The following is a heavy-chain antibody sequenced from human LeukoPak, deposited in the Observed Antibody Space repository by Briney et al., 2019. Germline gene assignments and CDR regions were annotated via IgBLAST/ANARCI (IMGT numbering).Heavy chain of an antibody. Sequence: ASVKVSCKASGYTFTGYYMHWVRQAPGQGLEWMGWINPNSGGTNYAQKFQGRVTMTRDTSISTAYMELSRLRSDDTAVYYCARAYPDYCSSTSCSYYFDYWGQGTLVTVSS. CDR2: INPNSGGT. CDR1: GYTFTGYY. CDR3: ARAYPDYCSSTSCSYYFDY. V-gene: IGHV1-2*02. D-gene: IGHD2-2*01. J-gene: IGHJ4*02.